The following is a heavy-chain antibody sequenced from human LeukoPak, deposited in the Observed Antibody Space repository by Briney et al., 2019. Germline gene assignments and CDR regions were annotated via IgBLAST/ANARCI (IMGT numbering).Heavy chain of an antibody. Sequence: SETLSLTCTVSGGSISSYYWSWIRQPPGKGLERIGYIYYSGSTNYNPSLKSRVTISVDTSKNQFSLKLSSVTAADTAVYYCARRMTGGGWGLDYWGQGTLVTVSS. CDR1: GGSISSYY. CDR3: ARRMTGGGWGLDY. J-gene: IGHJ4*02. V-gene: IGHV4-59*01. D-gene: IGHD2-15*01. CDR2: IYYSGST.